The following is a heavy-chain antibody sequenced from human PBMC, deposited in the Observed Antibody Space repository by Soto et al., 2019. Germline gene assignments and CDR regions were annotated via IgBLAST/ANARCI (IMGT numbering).Heavy chain of an antibody. CDR3: ARDWRTAIT. Sequence: GGSLRLSCAASGFTFSSYAMSWVRQAPGKGLEWVSSISSSSSFIYYADSVKGRFTISRDNAKNSLYLQMDSLRAEDTAVYYCARDWRTAITWGQGTLVTVSS. CDR1: GFTFSSYA. V-gene: IGHV3-21*01. CDR2: ISSSSSFI. D-gene: IGHD5-18*01. J-gene: IGHJ5*02.